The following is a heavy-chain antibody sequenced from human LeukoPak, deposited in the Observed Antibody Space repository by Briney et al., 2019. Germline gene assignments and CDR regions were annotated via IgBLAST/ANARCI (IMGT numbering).Heavy chain of an antibody. CDR1: GGTFSSYA. V-gene: IGHV1-69*04. D-gene: IGHD5-24*01. CDR3: ATAGMATIFDY. CDR2: IIPILGIA. Sequence: ASVKVSCKASGGTFSSYAISWVRQAPGQGLEWMGRIIPILGIANYAQKFQGRVTITADESTSTAYMELSSLRSEDTAVYYCATAGMATIFDYWGQGTLVTVSS. J-gene: IGHJ4*02.